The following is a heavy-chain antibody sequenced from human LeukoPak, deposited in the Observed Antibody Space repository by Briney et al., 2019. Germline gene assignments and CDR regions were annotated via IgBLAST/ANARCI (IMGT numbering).Heavy chain of an antibody. J-gene: IGHJ5*02. D-gene: IGHD2-21*02. Sequence: PGGSLRLSCAASGFTVSSNYMSWVRQAPGKGLEWVSVIYSGGSTYYADSVKGRFTISRDNSKNTLYLQMNSLRAEDTAAYYCARDPCGGDCYIGGWFDPWGQGTLVTVSS. CDR1: GFTVSSNY. CDR2: IYSGGST. CDR3: ARDPCGGDCYIGGWFDP. V-gene: IGHV3-66*01.